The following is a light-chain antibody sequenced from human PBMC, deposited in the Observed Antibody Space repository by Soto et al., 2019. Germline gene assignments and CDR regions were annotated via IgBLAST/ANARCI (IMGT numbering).Light chain of an antibody. Sequence: EIVVTQSLATLSVSPGERATLSCRASQSVDSNLAWYQQKPGQPPRLLIYDASTRATGIPARISGSGSGTEFTLTISSLQSEDFAVYYCQQYNNWRTFGQGTKVDIK. CDR3: QQYNNWRT. CDR1: QSVDSN. V-gene: IGKV3-15*01. CDR2: DAS. J-gene: IGKJ1*01.